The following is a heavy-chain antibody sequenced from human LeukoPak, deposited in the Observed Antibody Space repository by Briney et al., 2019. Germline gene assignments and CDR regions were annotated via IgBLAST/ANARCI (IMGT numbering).Heavy chain of an antibody. CDR2: IYYSGST. CDR3: ARDLNWFDP. V-gene: IGHV4-59*01. J-gene: IGHJ5*02. CDR1: GGSISSYF. Sequence: PSETLSLTCTVSGGSISSYFWSWIRQPPGKGLEWIGYIYYSGSTNYNPSLKSRVTISVDTSKNQFSLKLSSVTAADTAVYYCARDLNWFDPWGQGTLVTVSS.